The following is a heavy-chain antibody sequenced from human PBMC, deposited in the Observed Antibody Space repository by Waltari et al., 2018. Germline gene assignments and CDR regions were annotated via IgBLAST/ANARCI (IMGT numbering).Heavy chain of an antibody. CDR1: GFTFSSYA. CDR2: IRGSGGST. V-gene: IGHV3-23*01. CDR3: AKEGYYYDSSGYYFDY. D-gene: IGHD3-22*01. J-gene: IGHJ4*02. Sequence: EVQLLESGGGLVQPGGSLRLSCAASGFTFSSYAMSWVRQAPGKGLEWVSAIRGSGGSTYYADSVKGRFTISRDNSKNTLYLQMNSLRAEDTAVYYCAKEGYYYDSSGYYFDYWGQGTLVTVSS.